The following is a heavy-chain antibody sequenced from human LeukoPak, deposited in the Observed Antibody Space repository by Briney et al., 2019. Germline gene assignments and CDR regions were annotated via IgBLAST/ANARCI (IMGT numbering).Heavy chain of an antibody. Sequence: PGRSLRLSCAASGFTFSSYGMHWVRQAPGKGLEWVAVIRYDGSNKYYADSVKGRFTISRDNSKNTLYLQMNSLRAEDTAVYYCARSYSSGWPTFNWFDPWGQGTLVTVSS. CDR3: ARSYSSGWPTFNWFDP. CDR1: GFTFSSYG. V-gene: IGHV3-33*01. D-gene: IGHD6-19*01. CDR2: IRYDGSNK. J-gene: IGHJ5*02.